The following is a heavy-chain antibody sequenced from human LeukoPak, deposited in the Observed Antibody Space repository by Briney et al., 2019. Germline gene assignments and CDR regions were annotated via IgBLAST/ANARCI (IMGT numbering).Heavy chain of an antibody. V-gene: IGHV3-23*01. D-gene: IGHD6-6*01. CDR2: ITGSGTDT. Sequence: GGSLRLSCAASGFIFYNYAMSWVRQAPGKGLEWVSAITGSGTDTFHADSVKGRFTISRDNSESTLYLQMNSLRAEDTATYYCAKGSSSSRPYYFDYWGQGTLVTVSS. CDR3: AKGSSSSRPYYFDY. CDR1: GFIFYNYA. J-gene: IGHJ4*02.